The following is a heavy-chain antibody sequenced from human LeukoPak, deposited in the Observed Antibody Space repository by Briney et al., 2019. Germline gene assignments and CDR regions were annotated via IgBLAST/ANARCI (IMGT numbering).Heavy chain of an antibody. CDR2: IVDGSGNT. D-gene: IGHD3-22*01. Sequence: TSVKVSCKASGFTFTNSAMQWVRQARGQRLEWIGWIVDGSGNTNYAQKFQERVTITRDMSTSTAYMELSSLRSEDTAVYYCAADPHRTYYYDSSGYYPPRTAGFDPWGQGTLVTVSS. CDR3: AADPHRTYYYDSSGYYPPRTAGFDP. V-gene: IGHV1-58*02. CDR1: GFTFTNSA. J-gene: IGHJ5*02.